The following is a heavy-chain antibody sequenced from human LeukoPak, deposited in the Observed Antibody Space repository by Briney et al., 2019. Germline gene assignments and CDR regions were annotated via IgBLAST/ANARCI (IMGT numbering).Heavy chain of an antibody. V-gene: IGHV4-59*11. CDR3: ARASLGVVVPAAIQGYYYYYMDV. CDR1: GGSISSHY. J-gene: IGHJ6*03. D-gene: IGHD2-2*01. Sequence: PSETLSLTCTVSGGSISSHYWSWIRQPPGKGLEWIGYIYYSGSTNYNPSLKSRVTISVDTSKNQFSLKLSSVTAADTAVYYCARASLGVVVPAAIQGYYYYYMDVWGKGTTVTVSS. CDR2: IYYSGST.